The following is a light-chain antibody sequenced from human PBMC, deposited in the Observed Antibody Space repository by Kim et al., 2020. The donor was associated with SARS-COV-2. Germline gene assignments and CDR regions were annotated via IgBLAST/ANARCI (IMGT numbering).Light chain of an antibody. CDR1: QSIGTF. Sequence: DIQMTQSPSSLSVSVGDSVSITCWASQSIGTFLNWYQHKPGEAPKLLIFGASNLHNEVPSRFGGTGSGTVFTLTITSLQPDDFATYYCQQSSTSRLTFGGGTKVDIK. J-gene: IGKJ4*01. V-gene: IGKV1-39*01. CDR2: GAS. CDR3: QQSSTSRLT.